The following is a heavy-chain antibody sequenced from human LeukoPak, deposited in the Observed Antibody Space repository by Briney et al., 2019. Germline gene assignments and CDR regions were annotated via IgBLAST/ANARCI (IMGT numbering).Heavy chain of an antibody. Sequence: PGESLKISCKGSGYNFASYWIGWVRQMPGKGLEWMGIFYPGDSDTRYSPAFQGQVTMSADKSINTAYLQWTSLKASDTAMYYCARRKAYDRYFDLWGRGTLVTVSS. CDR1: GYNFASYW. D-gene: IGHD3-3*01. V-gene: IGHV5-51*01. CDR3: ARRKAYDRYFDL. CDR2: FYPGDSDT. J-gene: IGHJ2*01.